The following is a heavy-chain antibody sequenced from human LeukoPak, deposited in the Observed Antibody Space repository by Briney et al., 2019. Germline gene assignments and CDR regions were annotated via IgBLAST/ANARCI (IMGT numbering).Heavy chain of an antibody. CDR1: GFTFSSYW. J-gene: IGHJ6*03. Sequence: TGGSLRLSCAASGFTFSSYWMHWVRQAPGKGLVWVSRINSDGSSTSYADSVKGRFTISRDNAKNTLYLQMNSLRAEDTAVYYCARGGAYYDSSGYYHMDVWGKGTTVTVSS. V-gene: IGHV3-74*01. D-gene: IGHD3-22*01. CDR3: ARGGAYYDSSGYYHMDV. CDR2: INSDGSST.